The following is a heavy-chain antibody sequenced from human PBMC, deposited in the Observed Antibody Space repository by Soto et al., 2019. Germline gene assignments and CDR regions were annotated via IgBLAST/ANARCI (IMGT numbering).Heavy chain of an antibody. CDR2: ISDSGHNV. Sequence: EAQMLESGGDLVQPGGSLRLSCATSGFSFSKFAMNWVRLPPGKGLEWVSGISDSGHNVVYADSVRGRFTISRDNSKSILYLQMDRLTVDDSAVYDCAKQFVDVWGQGTTVTVAS. CDR1: GFSFSKFA. V-gene: IGHV3-23*01. CDR3: AKQFVDV. J-gene: IGHJ6*02.